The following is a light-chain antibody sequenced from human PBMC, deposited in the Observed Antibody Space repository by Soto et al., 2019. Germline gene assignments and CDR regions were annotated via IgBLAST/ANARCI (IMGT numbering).Light chain of an antibody. CDR1: QSVLYSSNNKNY. V-gene: IGKV4-1*01. CDR2: WAS. CDR3: QQYYTIPVT. J-gene: IGKJ1*01. Sequence: DFVMTQSPDSLAVSLGERATINCKSSQSVLYSSNNKNYLAWYQQKPGQVPKLLIYWASTRESGVPDRFSGSGSGTDFTLTISSLQAADVAVYYCQQYYTIPVTFGQGTKVEIK.